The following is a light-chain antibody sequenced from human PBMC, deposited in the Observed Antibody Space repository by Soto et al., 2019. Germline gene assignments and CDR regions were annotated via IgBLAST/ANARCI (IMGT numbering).Light chain of an antibody. Sequence: DIQMTQSPSSLSASVEDRVIITCRASQSISNHLNWYQQKPGKAPKLLIYAASSLQGGVPSRFSGSGSGTNFTLTISGLQSEDLATYFCQQSFSTPRTFGQGTKVDIK. CDR2: AAS. V-gene: IGKV1-39*01. CDR3: QQSFSTPRT. CDR1: QSISNH. J-gene: IGKJ1*01.